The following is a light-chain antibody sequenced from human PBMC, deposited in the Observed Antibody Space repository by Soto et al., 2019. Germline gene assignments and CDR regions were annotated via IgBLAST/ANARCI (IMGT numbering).Light chain of an antibody. V-gene: IGKV3-15*01. Sequence: EIVMTQSPATLSVSPRERATLSCRASQSVGNNFAWYQQKPGQAPRLLIYGVSIRATGVPSRFSGSGSGTEFTLTISSLQSEDFAAYYCQQYSNWPLTFGGGTKVDIK. CDR3: QQYSNWPLT. J-gene: IGKJ4*01. CDR1: QSVGNN. CDR2: GVS.